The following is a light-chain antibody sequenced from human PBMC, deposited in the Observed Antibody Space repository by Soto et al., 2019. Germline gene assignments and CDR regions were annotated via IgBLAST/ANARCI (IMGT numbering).Light chain of an antibody. J-gene: IGKJ3*01. Sequence: EILMTQSPATLSVSPGERATLSCRASQNVRDNVAWYQQKPGQAPRLLISGASTRATGIPARFSGSGYGTEFTLTISSLQSEDFAEYYCQQYLDWPLTFGPGTKVDIK. CDR1: QNVRDN. CDR3: QQYLDWPLT. CDR2: GAS. V-gene: IGKV3-15*01.